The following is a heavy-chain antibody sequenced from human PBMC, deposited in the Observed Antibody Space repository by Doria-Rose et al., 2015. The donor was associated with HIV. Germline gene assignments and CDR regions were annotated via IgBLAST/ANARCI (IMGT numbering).Heavy chain of an antibody. CDR3: ASESPAADF. J-gene: IGHJ4*02. CDR1: GYFISNGYI. V-gene: IGHV4-38-2*01. D-gene: IGHD2-2*01. CDR2: IFHSGST. Sequence: VQLQESGPGLVKPSETLSLTCAVSGYFISNGYIWGWIRQPPGKGLEWIGSIFHSGSTYYTPSLRGRVTLSVDTSKNQFSLKLTSVTAADTAVYYCASESPAADFWGQGTLVTVSS.